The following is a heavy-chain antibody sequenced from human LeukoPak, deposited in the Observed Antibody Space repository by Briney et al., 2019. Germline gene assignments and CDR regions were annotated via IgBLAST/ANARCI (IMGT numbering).Heavy chain of an antibody. V-gene: IGHV4-34*01. CDR3: ARGRSSGVATTGDYGDYGGFDY. CDR2: INHSGST. CDR1: GGSFSGYY. J-gene: IGHJ4*02. Sequence: SETLSLTCAVYGGSFSGYYWSWIRQPPGKGLEWIGEINHSGSTNYNPSLKSRVTISVDTSKNQFSLKLSSVTAADTAVYYCARGRSSGVATTGDYGDYGGFDYWGQGTLVTVYS. D-gene: IGHD4-17*01.